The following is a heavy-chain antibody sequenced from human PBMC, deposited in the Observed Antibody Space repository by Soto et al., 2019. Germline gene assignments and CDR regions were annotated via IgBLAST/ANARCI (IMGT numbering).Heavy chain of an antibody. D-gene: IGHD6-19*01. J-gene: IGHJ4*02. V-gene: IGHV3-15*01. CDR3: TTVGNAWYVAY. Sequence: EVQLVESGGGLVKPGGSLRLSCAASGFTFSSAWMNWVRQAPGKGLEWVGRIKNKVDGGTTDYAAPVRGRFTISRDDSQNTLFLQMNSLQTEDTAVYYCTTVGNAWYVAYWGQGTLVTVSS. CDR2: IKNKVDGGTT. CDR1: GFTFSSAW.